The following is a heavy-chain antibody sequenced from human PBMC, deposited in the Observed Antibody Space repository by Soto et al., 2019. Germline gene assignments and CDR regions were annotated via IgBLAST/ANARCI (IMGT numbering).Heavy chain of an antibody. CDR2: INPNSGGT. CDR3: ARALSDSSSTSPYYGMDV. V-gene: IGHV1-2*04. J-gene: IGHJ6*02. D-gene: IGHD6-6*01. Sequence: ASVKVSCKASGYTFTGYYMHWVRQAPGQGLEWMGWINPNSGGTNYAQKFQGWVTMTRDTAISTAYMELSRLRSDDTAVYYWARALSDSSSTSPYYGMDVWGPGPTVTVSS. CDR1: GYTFTGYY.